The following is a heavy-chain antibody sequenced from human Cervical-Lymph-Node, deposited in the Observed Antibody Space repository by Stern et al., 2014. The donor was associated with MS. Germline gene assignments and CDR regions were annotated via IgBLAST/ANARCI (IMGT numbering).Heavy chain of an antibody. V-gene: IGHV4-31*03. J-gene: IGHJ6*02. CDR2: IYSSGNT. Sequence: VQLLESGPGLVKPSQTLSLTCSVSGGSISSAGYYWTWIRQRPGKGLEWIGNIYSSGNTYYNPSLKSRLIISLDTSMNQFSLRLTSVTAADTAVYYCATDKAMLAPAPRGMDVWGQGTTVTV. D-gene: IGHD2-2*01. CDR3: ATDKAMLAPAPRGMDV. CDR1: GGSISSAGYY.